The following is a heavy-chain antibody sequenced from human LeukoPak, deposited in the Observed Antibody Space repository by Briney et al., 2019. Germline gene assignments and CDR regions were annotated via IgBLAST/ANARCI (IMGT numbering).Heavy chain of an antibody. V-gene: IGHV3-48*03. CDR1: GFTFSSYE. CDR3: TKERRRDDILTGSSSD. CDR2: ITSGGNTR. D-gene: IGHD3-9*01. J-gene: IGHJ4*02. Sequence: GGSLRLSCAASGFTFSSYEMNWVRQAPGKGLEWVSYITSGGNTRYYADSVKGRFTISRDNSKNTLYLQMNSLRAEDTGVYYCTKERRRDDILTGSSSDWGQGILVTVSS.